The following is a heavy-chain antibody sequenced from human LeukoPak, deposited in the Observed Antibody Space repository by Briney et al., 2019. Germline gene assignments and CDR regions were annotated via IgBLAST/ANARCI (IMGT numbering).Heavy chain of an antibody. J-gene: IGHJ6*03. CDR2: ISSSSSYI. CDR1: GFTFSSYS. CDR3: AKVAYNYYMDV. D-gene: IGHD2-15*01. Sequence: PGGSLRLSCAASGFTFSSYSMNWVRQAPGKGLEWVSSISSSSSYIYYADSVKGRFTISRDNSKNTVYLQMNSLRAEDTAVYYCAKVAYNYYMDVWGKGTTVTVSS. V-gene: IGHV3-21*04.